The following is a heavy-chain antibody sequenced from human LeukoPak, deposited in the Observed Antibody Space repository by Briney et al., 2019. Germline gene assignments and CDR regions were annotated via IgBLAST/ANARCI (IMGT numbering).Heavy chain of an antibody. Sequence: SETLSLTCTVSVGSISSGDYYWRWSRQPPGKGLEWIGYIYYSGSTYYNPSLKSPVTISVDTSKNQFSLKLSSVTAADTAVYYCARENYDWGQGTLVTVSS. CDR1: VGSISSGDYY. CDR2: IYYSGST. D-gene: IGHD3-16*01. V-gene: IGHV4-30-4*01. J-gene: IGHJ4*02. CDR3: ARENYD.